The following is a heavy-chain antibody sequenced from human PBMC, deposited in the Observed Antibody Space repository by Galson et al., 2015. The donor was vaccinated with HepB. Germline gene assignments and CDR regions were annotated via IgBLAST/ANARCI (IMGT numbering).Heavy chain of an antibody. CDR1: GYTFTNYA. Sequence: SVKVSCKASGYTFTNYAMNWVRQAPGQGLEWMGRINPNSGGTNYAQKFQGRVTMTRDTSISTAYMELSRLRSDDTAVYYCARGGGAYDSSEGDIWGQGTMVTVSS. CDR2: INPNSGGT. CDR3: ARGGGAYDSSEGDI. J-gene: IGHJ3*02. D-gene: IGHD3-22*01. V-gene: IGHV1-2*06.